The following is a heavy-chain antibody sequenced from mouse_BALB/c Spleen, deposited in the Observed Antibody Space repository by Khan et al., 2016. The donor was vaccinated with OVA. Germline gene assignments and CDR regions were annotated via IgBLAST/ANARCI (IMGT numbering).Heavy chain of an antibody. Sequence: QVQLQQSGAELVKAGASVKMSCKASGYTFTSYWMHWVKQRPGQGLEWFAETNPTNGRTYYNEKFKSKATLTVDKSSSTAYLLLSSPTSEDSAVYYCARIKKIVATYFDCWGQATTLTVSS. CDR3: ARIKKIVATYFDC. CDR1: GYTFTSYW. CDR2: TNPTNGRT. J-gene: IGHJ2*01. D-gene: IGHD1-1*01. V-gene: IGHV1S81*02.